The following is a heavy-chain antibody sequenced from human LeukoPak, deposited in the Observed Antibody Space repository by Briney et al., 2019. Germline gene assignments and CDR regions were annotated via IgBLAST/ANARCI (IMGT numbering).Heavy chain of an antibody. CDR2: IKKDGSEK. J-gene: IGHJ4*02. D-gene: IGHD5-18*01. Sequence: GGSLRLSCAASGFTFSSYWMSWVRQAPGKGLEGVANIKKDGSEKYYVDSGKGRFPISRNNAKTSLYLQMNSLRAEDTAVYYCARHLSGITGYTYGRGIDYWGQGTLVTVSS. CDR3: ARHLSGITGYTYGRGIDY. V-gene: IGHV3-7*01. CDR1: GFTFSSYW.